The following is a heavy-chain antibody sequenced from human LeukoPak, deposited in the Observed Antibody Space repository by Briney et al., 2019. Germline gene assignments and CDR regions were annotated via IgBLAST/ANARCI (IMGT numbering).Heavy chain of an antibody. D-gene: IGHD3-3*01. CDR3: ARGVGDFWSGKGYFQH. Sequence: SETLSLTCTVSGGSISSGDYYWSWIRQPPGKGLEWFGYIYYSGSTYYNPSLKSRVTISVDTSKNQFSLKLSSVTAADTAVYYCARGVGDFWSGKGYFQHWGQGTLVTVSS. CDR1: GGSISSGDYY. V-gene: IGHV4-30-4*08. J-gene: IGHJ1*01. CDR2: IYYSGST.